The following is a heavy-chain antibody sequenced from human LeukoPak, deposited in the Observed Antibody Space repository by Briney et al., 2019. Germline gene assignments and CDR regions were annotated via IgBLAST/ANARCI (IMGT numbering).Heavy chain of an antibody. Sequence: PGGSLRLSCAASGFTCSSYWMSWVRQAPEKGLEWVANIKQDGSEKYYVDSVKGRFTISRDNAKNSLYLQMNSLRAEDTAAYYCARDRHGNLLPAATVDYWGQGTLVTVSS. CDR2: IKQDGSEK. J-gene: IGHJ4*02. V-gene: IGHV3-7*01. D-gene: IGHD2-2*01. CDR3: ARDRHGNLLPAATVDY. CDR1: GFTCSSYW.